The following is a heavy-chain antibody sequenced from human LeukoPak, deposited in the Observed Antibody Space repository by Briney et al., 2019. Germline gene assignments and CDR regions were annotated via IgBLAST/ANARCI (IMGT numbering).Heavy chain of an antibody. J-gene: IGHJ4*02. Sequence: PSETLSLTCTVSGGSISSYYWGWIRQPPGKGLEWIGNIYFSGSTYYSPSLKSRATISVDTSKNQFSLKLNSVTAADTAVYYCASSASRHYDFWSGYYPFDYWGQGTLVTVSS. CDR3: ASSASRHYDFWSGYYPFDY. V-gene: IGHV4-39*07. CDR1: GGSISSYY. CDR2: IYFSGST. D-gene: IGHD3-3*01.